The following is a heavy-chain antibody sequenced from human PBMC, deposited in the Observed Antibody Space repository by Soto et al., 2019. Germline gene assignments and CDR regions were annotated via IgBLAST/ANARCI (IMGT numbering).Heavy chain of an antibody. J-gene: IGHJ4*02. Sequence: QVQLVESGGGVVQPGRFLRLSCAASGFTFSNYAIHWVRHAPGKGLEWVAVISYDGSNKYYADSVKGRISISRDNSKNTVYLQMGSLRPEDTAIYYCARVETAVVPWGNSFDYWGQGTPVTVSS. D-gene: IGHD5-18*01. CDR2: ISYDGSNK. CDR3: ARVETAVVPWGNSFDY. CDR1: GFTFSNYA. V-gene: IGHV3-30-3*01.